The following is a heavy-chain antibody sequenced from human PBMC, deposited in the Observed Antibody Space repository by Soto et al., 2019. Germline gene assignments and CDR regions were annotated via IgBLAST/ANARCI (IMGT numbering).Heavy chain of an antibody. J-gene: IGHJ4*02. D-gene: IGHD3-22*01. CDR2: ISSSDSI. V-gene: IGHV3-11*01. CDR3: ARDLGYYDSSGYFDY. CDR1: GFTFSDYY. Sequence: VGSLRLSCAASGFTFSDYYMSWIRQAPGKGLEWVSYISSSDSIYYADSVKGRFTISRDNAKNSVYLQMNSLRAEDTAVYYCARDLGYYDSSGYFDYWGQGTLVTVSS.